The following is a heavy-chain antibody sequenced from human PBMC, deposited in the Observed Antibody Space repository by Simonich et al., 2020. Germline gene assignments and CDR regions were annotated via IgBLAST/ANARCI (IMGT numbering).Heavy chain of an antibody. CDR3: ARGALTGDYYYMDV. D-gene: IGHD7-27*01. Sequence: QVQLVQSGAEVKKPGASVKVSCTASGYTFTGYYMHWVRQAPGQGLEGMGWINPDSGGTNNAQKVQGRVTMTRDTSISTAYMELSRLRSDDTAVYYCARGALTGDYYYMDVWGKGTTVTVSS. CDR2: INPDSGGT. V-gene: IGHV1-2*02. CDR1: GYTFTGYY. J-gene: IGHJ6*03.